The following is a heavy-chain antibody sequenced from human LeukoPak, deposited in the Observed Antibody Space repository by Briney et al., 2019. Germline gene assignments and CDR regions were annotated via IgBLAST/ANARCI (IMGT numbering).Heavy chain of an antibody. CDR3: ARWGGGSSEYYFDY. CDR1: GGSISDYY. CDR2: IYASGST. Sequence: SETLSLTCTVSGGSISDYYWSWIRQPAGKGLEWIGRIYASGSTNSNPSLKSRLAVSVDTSKNQFSLKLSSVTAADTAVYYCARWGGGSSEYYFDYWGQGTLVTVSS. V-gene: IGHV4-4*07. J-gene: IGHJ4*02. D-gene: IGHD2-15*01.